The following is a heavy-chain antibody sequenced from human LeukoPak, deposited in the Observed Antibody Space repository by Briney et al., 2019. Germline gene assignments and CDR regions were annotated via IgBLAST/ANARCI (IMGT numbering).Heavy chain of an antibody. D-gene: IGHD2-21*02. J-gene: IGHJ4*02. V-gene: IGHV1-2*02. CDR3: AREGSYCVGGDCYSFDF. Sequence: GASVKVSCKASGYRFISNYIQWVRQAPGLGPEWMGWMHPGNGNTRYAEKFQGRVTMTRDTSINTAYMDLSSLRSDDTAAYYCAREGSYCVGGDCYSFDFWGQGTLITVSS. CDR1: GYRFISNY. CDR2: MHPGNGNT.